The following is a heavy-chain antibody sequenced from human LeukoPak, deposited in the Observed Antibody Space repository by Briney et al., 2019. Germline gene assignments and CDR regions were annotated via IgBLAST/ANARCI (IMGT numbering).Heavy chain of an antibody. V-gene: IGHV4-4*07. CDR2: IHSSGNT. Sequence: NPSETLSLTCTVSGGSISSYYWSWIRQPAGRGLEYIGRIHSSGNTNYNPSLKSRVTMSVDTSKNQFSLKLTSVTAADTAVYYCATVIHGGNYPIDYWGQGTLVTVSS. D-gene: IGHD4/OR15-4a*01. CDR1: GGSISSYY. CDR3: ATVIHGGNYPIDY. J-gene: IGHJ4*02.